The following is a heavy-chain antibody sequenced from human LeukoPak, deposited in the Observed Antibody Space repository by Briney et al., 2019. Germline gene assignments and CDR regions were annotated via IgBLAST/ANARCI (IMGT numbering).Heavy chain of an antibody. J-gene: IGHJ6*03. V-gene: IGHV4-34*01. CDR3: ARRMGRRFGERYYYYHYMDV. D-gene: IGHD3-10*01. CDR2: INHSGSI. CDR1: GGSFSGYY. Sequence: SETLSLTCAVYGGSFSGYYWSWIRQPPGKGLEWIGEINHSGSINYNSSLKSRVTISVDTSKNQFSLRLSSVTAADTAVYYCARRMGRRFGERYYYYHYMDVWGKGTTVTISS.